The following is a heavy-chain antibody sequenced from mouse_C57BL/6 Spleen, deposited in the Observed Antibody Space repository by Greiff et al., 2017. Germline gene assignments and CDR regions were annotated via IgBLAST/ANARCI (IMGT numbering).Heavy chain of an antibody. CDR1: GFNINNTY. CDR3: ARGTYWYFDV. D-gene: IGHD2-14*01. J-gene: IGHJ1*03. V-gene: IGHV14-3*01. CDR2: IDPANGNT. Sequence: VQLQQSVAELVRPGASVTLSCTASGFNINNTYMHWVKQRPEQGLEWIGRIDPANGNTKYAPKFQGKATITADTSSNTAYLQLSSLTSEDTAIYYCARGTYWYFDVWGTGTTVTVSS.